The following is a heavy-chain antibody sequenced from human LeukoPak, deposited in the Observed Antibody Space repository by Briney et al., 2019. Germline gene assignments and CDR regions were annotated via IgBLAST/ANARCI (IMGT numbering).Heavy chain of an antibody. V-gene: IGHV4-59*01. CDR3: AGAARPEYFDY. Sequence: SETLSLTCTVSGGSISSYYWSWIRQPPGKGLEWIGYIYYSGSTNYNPSLKSRVTISVDTSKNQFSLKLSSVTAADTAAYYCAGAARPEYFDYWGQGTLVTVSS. D-gene: IGHD6-6*01. CDR2: IYYSGST. CDR1: GGSISSYY. J-gene: IGHJ4*02.